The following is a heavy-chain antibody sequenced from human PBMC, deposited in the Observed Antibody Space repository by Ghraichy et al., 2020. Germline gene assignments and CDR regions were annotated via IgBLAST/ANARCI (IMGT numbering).Heavy chain of an antibody. CDR2: IKQDGSEK. J-gene: IGHJ4*02. CDR3: ARYQEQLGY. D-gene: IGHD6-13*01. V-gene: IGHV3-7*03. CDR1: GFTFSNHW. Sequence: GASLRLSCAGSGFTFSNHWMTWVRQAPGKGLEWVANIKQDGSEKYYVDSVKGRFTVSRDNAKNSLYLQLDSLRVEDTAIYYCARYQEQLGYWGQGTLVTVSS.